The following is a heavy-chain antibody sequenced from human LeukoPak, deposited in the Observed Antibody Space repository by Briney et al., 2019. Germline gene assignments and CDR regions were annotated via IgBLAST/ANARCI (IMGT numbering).Heavy chain of an antibody. CDR1: GYTFTSYY. Sequence: ASVKVSCKASGYTFTSYYMHWVRQAPGQELEWMGIINPSGGSTSYAQKFQGRVTMTRDMSTSTVYMELSSLRSEDTAVYYCARDPIHYYDSSGRDYFDYWGQGTLVTVSS. CDR2: INPSGGST. D-gene: IGHD3-22*01. V-gene: IGHV1-46*01. CDR3: ARDPIHYYDSSGRDYFDY. J-gene: IGHJ4*02.